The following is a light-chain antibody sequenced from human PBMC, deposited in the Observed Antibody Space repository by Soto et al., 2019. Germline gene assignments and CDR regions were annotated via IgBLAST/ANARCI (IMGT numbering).Light chain of an antibody. V-gene: IGKV1-39*01. Sequence: DIEMTQSPSSLSATVGDRVTVTCRASQTISNFLNWYQQTPGKAPKLLIYGASNLQSGVPSRFSGSGSGTDFTLTISSXQPEDFATYFCQHSYNTPRTFGQGTKVDIK. CDR3: QHSYNTPRT. J-gene: IGKJ1*01. CDR2: GAS. CDR1: QTISNF.